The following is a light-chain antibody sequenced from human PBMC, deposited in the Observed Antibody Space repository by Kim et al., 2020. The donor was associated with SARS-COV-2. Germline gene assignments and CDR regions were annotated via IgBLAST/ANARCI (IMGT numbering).Light chain of an antibody. CDR3: QQYNNWPPEGT. Sequence: SGERATLSCMASKSVSSNVAWYQQKPGQAPRLLIYGASTRATGIPARLSGSGSGTEFTLTISSLQSEDFAVYYCQQYNNWPPEGTFGQGTKVDIK. J-gene: IGKJ1*01. V-gene: IGKV3-15*01. CDR1: KSVSSN. CDR2: GAS.